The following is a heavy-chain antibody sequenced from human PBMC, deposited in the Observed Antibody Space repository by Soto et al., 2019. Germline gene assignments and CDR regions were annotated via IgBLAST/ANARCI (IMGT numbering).Heavy chain of an antibody. CDR3: ARGGLTDNLKKCGLDV. Sequence: QVQLVQSGAEVKKPGSSVKVSCKASGGTFSSYAISWVRQAPGQGLEWMGGIIPIFGTANYAQKFQGRVKITAGETTSTAYLELSSLRSGDTVVYYCARGGLTDNLKKCGLDVWGQGPKVPVSS. J-gene: IGHJ6*02. CDR2: IIPIFGTA. V-gene: IGHV1-69*12. D-gene: IGHD1-20*01. CDR1: GGTFSSYA.